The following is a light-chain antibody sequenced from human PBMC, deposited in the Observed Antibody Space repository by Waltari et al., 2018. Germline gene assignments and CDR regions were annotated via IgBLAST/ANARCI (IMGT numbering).Light chain of an antibody. J-gene: IGLJ3*02. CDR3: QSFDYRLDGSRV. CDR2: ETR. V-gene: IGLV1-40*01. CDR1: SSDIGAGYL. Sequence: QSVLTQPPSVSGAPGQRVTISCTGSSSDIGAGYLVHWYQQLPGTAPKLLILETRNRPSGVPDRVSGSKSGSSASLAITGLQAEDEADYYCQSFDYRLDGSRVFGGGTKLTVL.